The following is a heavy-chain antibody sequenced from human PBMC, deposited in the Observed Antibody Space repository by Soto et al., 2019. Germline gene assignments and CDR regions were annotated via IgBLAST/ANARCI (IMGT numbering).Heavy chain of an antibody. CDR2: IYYSGST. CDR3: ASTYYYDSSGYYQFDY. Sequence: SETLSLTCTVSGGSISSGDYYWSWIRQPPGKGLEWIGYIYYSGSTYYNPSLKSRVTISVDTSKNQFSLKLSSVTAADTAVYYCASTYYYDSSGYYQFDYWGQGTLVTVSS. V-gene: IGHV4-30-4*01. J-gene: IGHJ4*02. D-gene: IGHD3-22*01. CDR1: GGSISSGDYY.